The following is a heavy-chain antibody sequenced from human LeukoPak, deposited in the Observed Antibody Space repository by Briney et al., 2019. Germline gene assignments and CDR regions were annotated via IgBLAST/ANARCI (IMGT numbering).Heavy chain of an antibody. V-gene: IGHV3-48*01. D-gene: IGHD4-17*01. CDR1: GFTFSSYS. Sequence: GGSLRLSCAASGFTFSSYSMNWVRRAPGKGLEWVSHISTGSSTIYYADSVKGRFTISRDNAKNSLYLQMNSLRAEDTAVYYCARVSSYGFDYWGQGTLVTVSS. CDR2: ISTGSSTI. J-gene: IGHJ4*02. CDR3: ARVSSYGFDY.